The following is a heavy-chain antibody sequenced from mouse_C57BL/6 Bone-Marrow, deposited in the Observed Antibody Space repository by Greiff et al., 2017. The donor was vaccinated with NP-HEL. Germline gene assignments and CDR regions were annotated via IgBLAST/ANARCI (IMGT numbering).Heavy chain of an antibody. CDR3: ARENDYDEDFAY. J-gene: IGHJ3*01. V-gene: IGHV5-4*01. Sequence: EVMLVESGGGLVKPGGSLKLSCAASGFTFSSYAMSWVRQTPEKRLEWVATISDGGSYTYYPDNVKGRFTISRDNAKNNLYLQMSHLKSEDTAMYYCARENDYDEDFAYWGQGTLVTVSA. CDR2: ISDGGSYT. CDR1: GFTFSSYA. D-gene: IGHD2-4*01.